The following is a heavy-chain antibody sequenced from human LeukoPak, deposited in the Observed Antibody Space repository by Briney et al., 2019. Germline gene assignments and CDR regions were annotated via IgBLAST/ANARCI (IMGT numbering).Heavy chain of an antibody. CDR1: GFTFSSYA. CDR2: ISGSGDNS. Sequence: PGGSLRLSCAASGFTFSSYAMHWLRQAPGKGLVWVSSISGSGDNSYYADSVKGRFTISRDKSKNTLYLQLTSLRAEDTAVYYCGKDHMVGHTTPFDFWGQGTLVTVSS. CDR3: GKDHMVGHTTPFDF. J-gene: IGHJ4*02. V-gene: IGHV3-23*01. D-gene: IGHD1-26*01.